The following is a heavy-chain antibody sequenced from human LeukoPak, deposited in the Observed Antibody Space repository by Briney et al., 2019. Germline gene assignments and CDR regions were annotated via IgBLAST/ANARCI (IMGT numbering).Heavy chain of an antibody. V-gene: IGHV4-31*03. CDR3: ARVGLSDSTGYYFDY. Sequence: SETLSLTCTVSGGSISSGGYYWSWIRQHPGKGLEWIGYIYYSGSTYYNPSLKSRVTISVDTSKNQFSLKLSSVTAADTAVYYCARVGLSDSTGYYFDYWGQGTLVTVSS. D-gene: IGHD3/OR15-3a*01. CDR1: GGSISSGGYY. CDR2: IYYSGST. J-gene: IGHJ4*02.